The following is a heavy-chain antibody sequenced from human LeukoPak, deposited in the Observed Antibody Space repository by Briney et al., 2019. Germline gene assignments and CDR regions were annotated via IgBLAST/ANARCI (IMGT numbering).Heavy chain of an antibody. CDR1: GGAISSHD. CDR2: IYYSGST. CDR3: AREAADDWFDP. J-gene: IGHJ5*02. Sequence: PSETLSLTCAVSGGAISSHDWSWIRQPPGKGLQGMGYIYYSGSTSYIPSLKSRVTRSGDTSKNGFCRKLSALTAADTAVYYCAREAADDWFDPWGQGTLVTVSS. V-gene: IGHV4-59*11.